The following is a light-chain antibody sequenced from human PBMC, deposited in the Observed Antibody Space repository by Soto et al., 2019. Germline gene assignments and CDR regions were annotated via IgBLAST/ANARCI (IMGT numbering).Light chain of an antibody. J-gene: IGKJ2*01. CDR3: QHYDGSPRT. CDR2: GVF. Sequence: ETVLTQSPGAVSLSPGERATLSCTTSQNVNNNFLAWYQQKPGQAPRLLIHGVFNRASGIPDRFSGSGSGTYFTLTINGLEPEESAVYYCQHYDGSPRTFGQGTKLEIK. V-gene: IGKV3-20*01. CDR1: QNVNNNF.